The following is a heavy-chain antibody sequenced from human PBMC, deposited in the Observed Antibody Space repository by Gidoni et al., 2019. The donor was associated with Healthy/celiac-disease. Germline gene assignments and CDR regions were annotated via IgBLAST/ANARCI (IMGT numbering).Heavy chain of an antibody. V-gene: IGHV3-30-3*01. J-gene: IGHJ6*04. CDR2: ISYDGSNK. Sequence: QVQLVESGGGVVQPGRSLRLSCAASGFTFRSYARHWVRQAPGKGLEWVAVISYDGSNKYYADSVKGRFTISRDNSKNTRYLQMNSLRAEDTAVYYCARTGTRDIVVVPAATPSVWGKGTTVTVSS. CDR3: ARTGTRDIVVVPAATPSV. D-gene: IGHD2-2*01. CDR1: GFTFRSYA.